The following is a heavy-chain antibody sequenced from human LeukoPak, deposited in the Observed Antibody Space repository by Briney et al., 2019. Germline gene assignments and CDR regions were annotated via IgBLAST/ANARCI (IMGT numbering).Heavy chain of an antibody. V-gene: IGHV4-61*02. CDR1: GGSISSSSYY. CDR3: ARETGYSSSWYGFDY. D-gene: IGHD6-13*01. Sequence: PSETLSLTCTVSGGSISSSSYYWSWIRQPAGKGLEWIGRIYSSGSTNYNPSLRSRVTISVDTSKNQFSLKLSSVTAADTAVYYCARETGYSSSWYGFDYWGQGTLVTVSS. CDR2: IYSSGST. J-gene: IGHJ4*02.